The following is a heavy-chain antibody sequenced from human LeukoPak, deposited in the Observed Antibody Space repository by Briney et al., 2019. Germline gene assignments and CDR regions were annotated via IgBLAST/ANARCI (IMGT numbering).Heavy chain of an antibody. Sequence: SETLSLTCTVSGASISSSSYYWGWIRQPPGKGLEWIESISYSGSTYYNPSLKSRVTISVDTPKNQFSLKLSPVTAADTAVYYCARGSHQLWLLDYWGQGTLVTVSS. CDR1: GASISSSSYY. CDR2: ISYSGST. D-gene: IGHD5-18*01. J-gene: IGHJ4*02. CDR3: ARGSHQLWLLDY. V-gene: IGHV4-39*07.